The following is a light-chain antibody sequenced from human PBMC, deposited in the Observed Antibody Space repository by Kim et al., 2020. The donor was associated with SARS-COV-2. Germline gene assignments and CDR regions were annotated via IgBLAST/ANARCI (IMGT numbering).Light chain of an antibody. CDR2: DAS. CDR3: QQRSNWLT. CDR1: QSVSSY. J-gene: IGKJ4*01. Sequence: SLSPGERATLSCRASQSVSSYLAWYQQKPGQAPMLLIYDASNRATGIPARFSGSGSGTDFTLTISSLEPEDFAVYYCQQRSNWLTFGGGTKVDIK. V-gene: IGKV3-11*01.